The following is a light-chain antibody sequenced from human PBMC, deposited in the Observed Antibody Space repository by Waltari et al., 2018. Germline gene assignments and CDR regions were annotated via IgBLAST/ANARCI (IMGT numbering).Light chain of an antibody. CDR2: GKN. J-gene: IGLJ2*01. Sequence: SSELTQDPAVSVALGQTVRITCHGDSPRSYYASWYQQKPGQAPVLVIYGKNNRPSGIPDRFSGSSSGNTASLTITGAQAEDEADYYCNSRDSSGNHLDVVFGGGTKLTVL. CDR1: SPRSYY. CDR3: NSRDSSGNHLDVV. V-gene: IGLV3-19*01.